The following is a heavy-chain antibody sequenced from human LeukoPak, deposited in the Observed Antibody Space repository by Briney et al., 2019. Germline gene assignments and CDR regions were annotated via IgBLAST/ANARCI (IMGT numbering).Heavy chain of an antibody. CDR2: IYYSGST. V-gene: IGHV4-59*01. D-gene: IGHD6-19*01. J-gene: IGHJ4*02. Sequence: SETLSLTCTVSGGSISSYYWSWIRQPPGKGLEWIGYIYYSGSTNYNPSLKSRVTISVDTSKNQFSLKLSSVTAADTAVYYCGGRVAGNFQDYWGQGTLVTVSS. CDR3: GGRVAGNFQDY. CDR1: GGSISSYY.